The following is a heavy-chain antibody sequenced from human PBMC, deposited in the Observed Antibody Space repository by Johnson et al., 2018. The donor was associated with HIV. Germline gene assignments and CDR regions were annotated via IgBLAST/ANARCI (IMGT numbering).Heavy chain of an antibody. V-gene: IGHV3-30-3*01. J-gene: IGHJ3*02. Sequence: QVQLVESGGGVVQPGGSLRLSCAASGFTFSSYAMHWVRQAPGKGLEWVAVISYDGSNKYYADSVKGRFTISRDNSKNTLYLQMNSLRAEDTALYYCASEGFVVLPAAMRLFAFDIWGQGTMVTVSS. D-gene: IGHD2-2*01. CDR1: GFTFSSYA. CDR2: ISYDGSNK. CDR3: ASEGFVVLPAAMRLFAFDI.